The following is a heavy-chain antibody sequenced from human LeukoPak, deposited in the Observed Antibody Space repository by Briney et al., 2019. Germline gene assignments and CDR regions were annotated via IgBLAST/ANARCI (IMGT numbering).Heavy chain of an antibody. Sequence: GGSLRLSCAASGFTVSSNYMSWVRQAPGKGLEWVAVIWYGGSNKYYADSVKGRFTISRDNSKNTLYLQMNSLRAEDTAVYYCAKERSSKVLLWFGEEPLDAFDIWGQGTMVTVSS. V-gene: IGHV3-30*02. J-gene: IGHJ3*02. D-gene: IGHD3-10*01. CDR3: AKERSSKVLLWFGEEPLDAFDI. CDR1: GFTVSSNY. CDR2: IWYGGSNK.